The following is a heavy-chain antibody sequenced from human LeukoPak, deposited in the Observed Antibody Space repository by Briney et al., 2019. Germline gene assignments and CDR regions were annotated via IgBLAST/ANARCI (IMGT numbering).Heavy chain of an antibody. CDR3: ARDHSSSSEDY. J-gene: IGHJ4*02. CDR2: IFHTGST. D-gene: IGHD6-13*01. V-gene: IGHV4-38-2*02. Sequence: PSETLSLTCTVSGYSISSGYYWAWIRQPPGKGLEWIGSIFHTGSTYHNPSLKSRVTISVDTSKNQFSLRLNSVTAADTAVYYCARDHSSSSEDYWGQGTLVTVSS. CDR1: GYSISSGYY.